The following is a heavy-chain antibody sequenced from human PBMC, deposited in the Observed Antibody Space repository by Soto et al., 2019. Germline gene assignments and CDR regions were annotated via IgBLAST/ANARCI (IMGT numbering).Heavy chain of an antibody. D-gene: IGHD6-13*01. Sequence: QVQLQESGPGLVKPSQTLSLTCTVSGGSISSGGYYWSWIRQHPGKGLEWIGYIYYSGSTYYNPSLKSRVTISVDTSKNPFSLKLSSVTAADTAVYYCARGERGDYSRSWEDYWGQGTLVTVSS. CDR1: GGSISSGGYY. CDR2: IYYSGST. V-gene: IGHV4-31*03. J-gene: IGHJ4*02. CDR3: ARGERGDYSRSWEDY.